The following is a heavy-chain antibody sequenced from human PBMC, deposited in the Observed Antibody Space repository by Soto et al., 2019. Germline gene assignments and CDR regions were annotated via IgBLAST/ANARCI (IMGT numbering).Heavy chain of an antibody. CDR2: IVVGSGST. Sequence: SVKVSCKASGFTFTSSAVQWVRQARGQRLEWIGWIVVGSGSTNYAQKFQERVTITRDMSTSTAYMELSSLRSEDTAVYYCAAVPNVVIRYSSSWYRGSNYYYYYGMDVWGQGTTVTSP. CDR3: AAVPNVVIRYSSSWYRGSNYYYYYGMDV. J-gene: IGHJ6*02. V-gene: IGHV1-58*01. D-gene: IGHD6-13*01. CDR1: GFTFTSSA.